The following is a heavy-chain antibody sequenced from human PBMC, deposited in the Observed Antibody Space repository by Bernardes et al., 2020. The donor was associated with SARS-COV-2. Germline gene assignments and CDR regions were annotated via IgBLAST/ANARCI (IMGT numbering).Heavy chain of an antibody. Sequence: WATLSLTCTVSGGSVISGSYYWSWIRQPPGKGLEWIGYIFYSGSTNYDSSLKSRVTISVDTSKNQFSLQLSSVTAADTAVYYCARALHGTAFDYWGQGNLVIVSS. CDR1: GGSVISGSYY. D-gene: IGHD6-13*01. CDR3: ARALHGTAFDY. V-gene: IGHV4-61*01. CDR2: IFYSGST. J-gene: IGHJ4*02.